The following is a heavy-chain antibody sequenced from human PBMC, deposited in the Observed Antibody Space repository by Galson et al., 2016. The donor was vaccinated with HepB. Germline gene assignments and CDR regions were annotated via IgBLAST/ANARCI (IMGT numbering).Heavy chain of an antibody. CDR2: IYPRDSDT. J-gene: IGHJ1*01. V-gene: IGHV5-51*01. Sequence: QSGAEVKKPGESLRISCKASGYNFNSYWIAWVRQMPGKGLEWMGSIYPRDSDTRYSPSFQGQVTISLDKSIGTAYLQWSSLKASDTAMYFCARHWWIAAESDIWGQGTRVTVSS. CDR3: ARHWWIAAESDI. D-gene: IGHD2-21*01. CDR1: GYNFNSYW.